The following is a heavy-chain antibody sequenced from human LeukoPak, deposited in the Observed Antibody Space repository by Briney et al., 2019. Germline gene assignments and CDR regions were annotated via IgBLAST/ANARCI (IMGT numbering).Heavy chain of an antibody. CDR2: IKSKTDGGTT. J-gene: IGHJ4*02. D-gene: IGHD2-15*01. V-gene: IGHV3-15*01. CDR3: TALGYPQYFHH. CDR1: GFTFSNAW. Sequence: GGSLRLSCAASGFTFSNAWTSWVRQAPGKGLEWVGHIKSKTDGGTTDYAAPVKGRFTISRDDSKNTLYLQMNSLKTEDTAVYYCTALGYPQYFHHWGQGTLVTVSS.